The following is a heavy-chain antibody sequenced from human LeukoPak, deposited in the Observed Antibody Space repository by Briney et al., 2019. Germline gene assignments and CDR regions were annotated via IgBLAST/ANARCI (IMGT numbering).Heavy chain of an antibody. D-gene: IGHD3-10*01. J-gene: IGHJ4*02. CDR2: ISGSGGST. Sequence: GGSLRLSCAASGFTFSSYAMSWVRQAPGKGLEWVSAISGSGGSTYYADSVKGRFTISRDNSKNTLYLQMNSLRAEDTAVYYCAKDRTLYGSGTPKRFDSWGQGTLVTVSS. CDR1: GFTFSSYA. CDR3: AKDRTLYGSGTPKRFDS. V-gene: IGHV3-23*01.